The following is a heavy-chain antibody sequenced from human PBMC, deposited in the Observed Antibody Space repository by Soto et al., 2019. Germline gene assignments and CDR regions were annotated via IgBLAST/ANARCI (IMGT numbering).Heavy chain of an antibody. J-gene: IGHJ5*02. CDR2: IFYSGST. Sequence: QLQLLESGPGLVKASETLSLTCSVSGGSISTSRSYWAWIRQPPGQGLEWLANIFYSGSTFYNPSRASRVSFAVDTSKNGFSLKLRSGTAADTAVYYCARQPTTGDTDLWFDPWGQGTLVTVSS. CDR1: GGSISTSRSY. V-gene: IGHV4-39*01. D-gene: IGHD2-21*01. CDR3: ARQPTTGDTDLWFDP.